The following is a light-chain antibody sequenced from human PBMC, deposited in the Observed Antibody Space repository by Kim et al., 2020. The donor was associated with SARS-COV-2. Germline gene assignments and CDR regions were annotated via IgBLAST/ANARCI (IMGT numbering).Light chain of an antibody. CDR2: GAS. J-gene: IGKJ5*01. CDR1: QSLSSNY. Sequence: EIVLTQSPGTLSLSPGERATLSCRASQSLSSNYLAWYQQKPGQAPRLLIYGASSRATGIPDRFSGSGSGADFTLTITRLEPEDFAVFYCQQYDNSPLAFRQGTRLEIK. CDR3: QQYDNSPLA. V-gene: IGKV3-20*01.